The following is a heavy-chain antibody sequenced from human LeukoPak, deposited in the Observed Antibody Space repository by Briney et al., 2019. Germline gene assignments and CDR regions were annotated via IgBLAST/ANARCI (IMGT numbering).Heavy chain of an antibody. V-gene: IGHV3-21*01. CDR3: AGEGVVVTAGEGAFDI. D-gene: IGHD2-21*02. CDR2: ISSSSSYI. J-gene: IGHJ3*02. CDR1: GFTFSSYS. Sequence: GGSLRLSCAASGFTFSSYSMNWVRQAPGKGLEWVSSISSSSSYIYYADSVKGRFTISRDNAKNSLYLQMNSLRAEDTAVYYCAGEGVVVTAGEGAFDIWGQGTMVTVSS.